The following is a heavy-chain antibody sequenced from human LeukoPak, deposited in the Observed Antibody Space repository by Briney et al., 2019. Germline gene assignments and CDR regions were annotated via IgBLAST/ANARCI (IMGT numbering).Heavy chain of an antibody. V-gene: IGHV3-43*02. J-gene: IGHJ4*02. CDR2: ISGDGGAT. Sequence: PGGSLRLSCAASGFTFDDYAMHWVRQAPGKGLEWVSLISGDGGATYYADSVKGRFTISRDNSKNSLDLQMNSLRTEGTALYYCTKPQTTGRSAFDYWGQGTLVTVSS. D-gene: IGHD4-11*01. CDR3: TKPQTTGRSAFDY. CDR1: GFTFDDYA.